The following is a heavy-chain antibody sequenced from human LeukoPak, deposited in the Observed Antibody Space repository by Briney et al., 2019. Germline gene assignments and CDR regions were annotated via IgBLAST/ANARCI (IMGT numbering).Heavy chain of an antibody. Sequence: PGGSLRLSCAASGFTVSSNYMSWVRQAPGKGLEWVSVIYSGGSTYYADSVKGRFTISRDNSKNTLYLQMNSLRAEDTAVYYCARTPSPQYSGYEGYYYYGMDVWGQGTTVTVSS. V-gene: IGHV3-66*01. CDR2: IYSGGST. D-gene: IGHD5-12*01. CDR3: ARTPSPQYSGYEGYYYYGMDV. J-gene: IGHJ6*02. CDR1: GFTVSSNY.